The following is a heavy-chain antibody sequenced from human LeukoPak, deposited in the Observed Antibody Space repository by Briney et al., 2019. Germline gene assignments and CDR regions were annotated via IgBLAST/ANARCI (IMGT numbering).Heavy chain of an antibody. V-gene: IGHV4-59*08. J-gene: IGHJ4*02. CDR1: GGSISSSY. Sequence: PSETLTLPCTVSGGSISSSYWSWFRRPPGKALEWIGYFYISGSTNYTPSLKTLVNISVDTSKNQSSLKLPSVTAADTAVYYCARHSARDGYNCLTYFYYWGQGTLVTVSS. D-gene: IGHD5-24*01. CDR2: FYISGST. CDR3: ARHSARDGYNCLTYFYY.